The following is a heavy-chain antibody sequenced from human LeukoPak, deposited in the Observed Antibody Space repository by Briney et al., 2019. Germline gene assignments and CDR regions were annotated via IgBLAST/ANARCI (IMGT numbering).Heavy chain of an antibody. CDR1: GGSFSGYY. D-gene: IGHD3-10*01. V-gene: IGHV4-34*01. J-gene: IGHJ4*02. Sequence: PSETLSLTCAVYGGSFSGYYWSWIRQPPGKELEWIGEINHSGSTNYNPSLKSRVTISVDTSKNQFSLKLSSVTAADTAVYYCAREMVRPGGAKDDYWGQGTLVTVSS. CDR3: AREMVRPGGAKDDY. CDR2: INHSGST.